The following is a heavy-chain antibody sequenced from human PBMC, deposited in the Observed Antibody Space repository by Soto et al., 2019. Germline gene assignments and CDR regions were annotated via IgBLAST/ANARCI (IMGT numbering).Heavy chain of an antibody. CDR2: MQPSTGRT. CDR3: ARGVRAGVDY. CDR1: GYSFTSLD. Sequence: QVQLVQSGAEVRKPGASVKVSCKASGYSFTSLDINWVRQTPGQGLEWMGWMQPSTGRTGYAQKFQGRVTMTRDTSIITANMELTTLTAVDTAFYYCARGVRAGVDYWGQGTLVTVSS. D-gene: IGHD3-10*01. V-gene: IGHV1-8*01. J-gene: IGHJ4*02.